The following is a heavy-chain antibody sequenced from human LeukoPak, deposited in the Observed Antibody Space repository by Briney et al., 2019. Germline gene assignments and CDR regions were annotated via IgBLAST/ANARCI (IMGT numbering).Heavy chain of an antibody. CDR3: ARRRTVDV. CDR1: GFAFSGYW. Sequence: GGSLRLSCAASGFAFSGYWMTWVRQAPGEGLEWVANIKEDGSEKYYVDSVKGRFTISRDNAKNSLFLQMNSLRAEDTAVYYCARRRTVDVWGQGTTVTVSS. CDR2: IKEDGSEK. J-gene: IGHJ6*02. V-gene: IGHV3-7*01.